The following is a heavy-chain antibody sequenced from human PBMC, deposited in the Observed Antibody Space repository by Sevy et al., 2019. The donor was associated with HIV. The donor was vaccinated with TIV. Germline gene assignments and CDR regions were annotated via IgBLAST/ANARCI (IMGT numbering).Heavy chain of an antibody. CDR1: GFTFTIYA. V-gene: IGHV3-23*01. D-gene: IGHD6-13*01. J-gene: IGHJ4*02. Sequence: GGYLRLSCAASGFTFTIYAMTWVRQAPGRGLEWVSVISGSGASTYYTDSVKGRFTISRDNSKNTLYLQMNSLRAEDTAIYYCAKDRNEWGSSRDYWGQGTMVNVSS. CDR3: AKDRNEWGSSRDY. CDR2: ISGSGAST.